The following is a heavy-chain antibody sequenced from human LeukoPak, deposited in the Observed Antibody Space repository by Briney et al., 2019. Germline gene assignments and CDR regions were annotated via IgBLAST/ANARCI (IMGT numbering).Heavy chain of an antibody. Sequence: GGSLRLSCGASGFIFSRYEVNWVRQAPGRGLEWVSYISTSGNTIYYADSVKGRFTISRDNAKNSLYLHMNSLRAEDTAVYYCARENLWIDYWGHGTLVTVSS. J-gene: IGHJ5*01. CDR3: ARENLWIDY. CDR1: GFIFSRYE. CDR2: ISTSGNTI. V-gene: IGHV3-48*03.